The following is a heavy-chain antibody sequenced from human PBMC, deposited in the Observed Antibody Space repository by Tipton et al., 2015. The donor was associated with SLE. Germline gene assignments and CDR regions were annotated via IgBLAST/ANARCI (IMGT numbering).Heavy chain of an antibody. D-gene: IGHD5-18*01. CDR3: ARDSYGSSFGMDV. Sequence: TLSLTCAVSGYSISSGHYWSWIRQPPGKGLEWIGYIYYSGSTYYNPSLKSRVTISVDTSKNQFSLKLSSVTAADTAVYYCARDSYGSSFGMDVWGQGTTVTVSS. CDR1: GYSISSGHY. CDR2: IYYSGST. J-gene: IGHJ6*02. V-gene: IGHV4-28*03.